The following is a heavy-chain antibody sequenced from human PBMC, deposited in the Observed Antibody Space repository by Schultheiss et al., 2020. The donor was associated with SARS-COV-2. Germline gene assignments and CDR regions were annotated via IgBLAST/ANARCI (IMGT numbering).Heavy chain of an antibody. CDR3: ARKPEDYGDLDDY. Sequence: ASVKVSCKASGGTFSSYAISWVRQAPGQGLEWMGIINPNSGGTNYAQKFQGRVTMTRDTSISTAYMELSRLRSDDTAVYYCARKPEDYGDLDDYWGQGTLVTVSS. V-gene: IGHV1-2*02. CDR1: GGTFSSYA. CDR2: INPNSGGT. D-gene: IGHD4-17*01. J-gene: IGHJ4*02.